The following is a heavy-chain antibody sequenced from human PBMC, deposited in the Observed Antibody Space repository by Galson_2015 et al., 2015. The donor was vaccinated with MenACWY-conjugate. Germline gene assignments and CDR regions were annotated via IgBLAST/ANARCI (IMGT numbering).Heavy chain of an antibody. Sequence: LSCAGSAFTFSNAYMSWVRQAPGKGLEWVGRIKSQTDGGKIDYAAPVKGRLTISRDDSKNTLYLQMNSLKIEDTAVYYCTTHKPDSWGGLLFHFYMDVWGKGTTVTVS. CDR2: IKSQTDGGKI. J-gene: IGHJ6*03. V-gene: IGHV3-15*01. CDR1: AFTFSNAY. CDR3: TTHKPDSWGGLLFHFYMDV. D-gene: IGHD2-21*01.